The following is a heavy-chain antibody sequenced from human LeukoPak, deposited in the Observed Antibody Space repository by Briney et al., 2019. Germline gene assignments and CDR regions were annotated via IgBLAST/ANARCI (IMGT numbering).Heavy chain of an antibody. CDR1: GFTFSNHG. J-gene: IGHJ6*03. V-gene: IGHV3-23*01. D-gene: IGHD3-3*01. CDR2: VSDTGSDT. Sequence: PGGSLRLSCAASGFTFSNHGMTWVRQASGKGLEWVSAVSDTGSDTYYADSVKGRFTISRDNTKNSLFMQMNTLRSEDAALYYSVKSGYGGHHPLVAGRGSPYYFYYMDVWGKGTTVTVSS. CDR3: VKSGYGGHHPLVAGRGSPYYFYYMDV.